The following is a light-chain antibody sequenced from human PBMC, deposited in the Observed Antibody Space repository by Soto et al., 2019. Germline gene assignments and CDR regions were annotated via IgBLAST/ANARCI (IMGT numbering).Light chain of an antibody. CDR1: SSDVAKYDY. CDR3: CSHAGSYTFV. CDR2: DAT. Sequence: QSALTQPRSVSGSPGQSVTISCTGTSSDVAKYDYVSWYQQSPGKAPKLLIYDATKRPSGVPDRFSGSKVGNTASLTIAGLLPEDDADYFCCSHAGSYTFVFGTGTKVTVL. J-gene: IGLJ1*01. V-gene: IGLV2-11*01.